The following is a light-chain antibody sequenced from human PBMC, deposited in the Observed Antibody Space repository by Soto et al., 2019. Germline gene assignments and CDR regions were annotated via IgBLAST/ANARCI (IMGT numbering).Light chain of an antibody. V-gene: IGLV1-44*01. Sequence: QSVLTQPPSASGTPGQRVTISCSGSSSNIGRNSVNWYQQLPGAAPKRLIYSNNQRPSGVPDRFSGSKSGASASLAISGLRSDDEADYYCATWDDSLKGVIFGGGTKVTVL. CDR1: SSNIGRNS. CDR2: SNN. J-gene: IGLJ2*01. CDR3: ATWDDSLKGVI.